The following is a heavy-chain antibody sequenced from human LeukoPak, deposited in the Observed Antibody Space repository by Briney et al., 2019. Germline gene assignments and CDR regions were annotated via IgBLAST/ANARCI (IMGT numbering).Heavy chain of an antibody. J-gene: IGHJ6*02. CDR2: IYYSGST. Sequence: PETLCLTCTVSGGSISSYYWSWIRQPPGKGLEWIGDIYYSGSTNYNPSLKSRVTISVDTSKNQFSLKLSSVTAADTAVYYCARSIAAAGRGYYYYGMDVWGQGTTVTVSS. CDR1: GGSISSYY. V-gene: IGHV4-59*01. D-gene: IGHD6-13*01. CDR3: ARSIAAAGRGYYYYGMDV.